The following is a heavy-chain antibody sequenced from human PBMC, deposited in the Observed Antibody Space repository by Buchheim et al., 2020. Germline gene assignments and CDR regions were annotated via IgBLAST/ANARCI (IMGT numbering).Heavy chain of an antibody. V-gene: IGHV3-23*01. D-gene: IGHD2-2*01. J-gene: IGHJ6*02. CDR2: ISGSGGST. Sequence: EVQLLESGGGLVQPGGSLRLSCAASGFTFSSYAMSWVRQAPGKGLEWVSAISGSGGSTYYADSVKGRFTIPRDNSKNTLYLQMNSLRAEDTAVYYCAKDGADSTSFIIYYYYGMDVWGQGTT. CDR3: AKDGADSTSFIIYYYYGMDV. CDR1: GFTFSSYA.